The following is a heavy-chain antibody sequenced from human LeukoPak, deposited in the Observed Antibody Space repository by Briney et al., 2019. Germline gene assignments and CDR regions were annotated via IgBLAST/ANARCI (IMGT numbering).Heavy chain of an antibody. V-gene: IGHV3-9*01. D-gene: IGHD1-26*01. CDR2: ISWNSGSI. J-gene: IGHJ5*02. CDR3: AKEYIVGATVNWFDP. CDR1: GFTFDDYA. Sequence: GGSLRLSCAASGFTFDDYAMHWVRQAPGKGLEWVSGISWNSGSIGYADSVKGRFTISRDNAKNSLYLQMNSLRAEDTALYYCAKEYIVGATVNWFDPWGQGTLVTVSS.